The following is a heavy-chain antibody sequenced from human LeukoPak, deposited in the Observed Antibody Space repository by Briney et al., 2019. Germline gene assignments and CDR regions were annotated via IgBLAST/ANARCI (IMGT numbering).Heavy chain of an antibody. J-gene: IGHJ4*02. D-gene: IGHD1-14*01. V-gene: IGHV3-74*01. CDR3: ASITPGY. CDR1: GLTFNKYW. CDR2: INPDGSST. Sequence: RGSLRLSCVASGLTFNKYWVHCVRQAAGKGLVWVSRINPDGSSTDYADSVKGRFTISRDNAKNTLYLQMNTLRAEDTALYSCASITPGYWGQGNLVTVSS.